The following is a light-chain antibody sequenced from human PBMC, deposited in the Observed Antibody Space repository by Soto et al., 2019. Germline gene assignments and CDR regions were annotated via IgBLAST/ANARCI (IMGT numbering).Light chain of an antibody. J-gene: IGKJ1*01. V-gene: IGKV3-20*01. Sequence: EIVLTQSPGTLSLSPGERATLSCRASQSVNNNYLAWYQQKPGQAPRLLIFGASRRATGIPDRFIGSGSGTEFVLTISRLEPDDFAIYHCHQHGGSPETFGQGTKV. CDR1: QSVNNNY. CDR3: HQHGGSPET. CDR2: GAS.